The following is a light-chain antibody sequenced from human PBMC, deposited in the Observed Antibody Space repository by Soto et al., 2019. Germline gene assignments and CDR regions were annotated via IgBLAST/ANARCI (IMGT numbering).Light chain of an antibody. Sequence: QSALTQPASVSGSPGQSITISCTGTSSDVGAYDYVSWYQQHPGEVPKLMIFDVSARPSGVSNRFSGSKSANTASLTISGLQAEDEADYYCSSFTTSTSYVFGTGTKLTVL. CDR1: SSDVGAYDY. V-gene: IGLV2-14*03. CDR2: DVS. J-gene: IGLJ1*01. CDR3: SSFTTSTSYV.